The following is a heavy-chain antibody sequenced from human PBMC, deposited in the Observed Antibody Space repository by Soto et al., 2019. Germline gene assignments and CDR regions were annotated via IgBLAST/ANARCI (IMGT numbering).Heavy chain of an antibody. Sequence: SVKVSCKASGGTFSSYAISWVRQAPGQGLEWMGGIIPIFGTANYAQKFQGRVTITADESTSTAYMELSSLRSEDTAVYYCARGHGYYDSSGYYPVGVWGQGTTVTVSS. V-gene: IGHV1-69*13. CDR3: ARGHGYYDSSGYYPVGV. J-gene: IGHJ6*02. CDR2: IIPIFGTA. CDR1: GGTFSSYA. D-gene: IGHD3-22*01.